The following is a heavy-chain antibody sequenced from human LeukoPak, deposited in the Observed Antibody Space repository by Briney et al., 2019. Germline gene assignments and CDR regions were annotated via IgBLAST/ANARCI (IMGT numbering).Heavy chain of an antibody. CDR1: GGSFSGYY. CDR2: INHSGST. J-gene: IGHJ5*02. Sequence: SETLSLTCAVYGGSFSGYYWSWIRQPPGKGLEWIGEINHSGSTNYNPSLKSRVTISVDTSKNQFSLKLSSVTAAETAVYYCARCYGSGSYNWFDPWGQGTLVTVSS. CDR3: ARCYGSGSYNWFDP. D-gene: IGHD3-10*01. V-gene: IGHV4-34*01.